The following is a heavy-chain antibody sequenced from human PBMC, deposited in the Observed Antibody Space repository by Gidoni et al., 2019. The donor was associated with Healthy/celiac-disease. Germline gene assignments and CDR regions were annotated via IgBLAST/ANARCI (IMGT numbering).Heavy chain of an antibody. V-gene: IGHV3-23*01. J-gene: IGHJ4*02. Sequence: EVQLLESGGGFVQPGGSLRLPCAASGFPFSSYAMSWVRQAPGKGLEWVSAISGSGGSTYYADSVKGRFTISRDNSKNTLYLQMNSLRAEDTAVYYCAKVFSSYGDYYFDYWGQGTLVTVSS. CDR2: ISGSGGST. CDR3: AKVFSSYGDYYFDY. D-gene: IGHD4-17*01. CDR1: GFPFSSYA.